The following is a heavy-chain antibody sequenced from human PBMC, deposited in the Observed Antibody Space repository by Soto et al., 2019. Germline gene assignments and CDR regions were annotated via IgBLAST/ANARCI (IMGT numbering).Heavy chain of an antibody. CDR3: ARQPLDYDTQVGYYFDY. CDR1: GGTFSSYA. D-gene: IGHD3-22*01. CDR2: IIPIFGTA. J-gene: IGHJ4*02. V-gene: IGHV1-69*01. Sequence: QVQLVQSGAEVKKPRSSVKVSCKASGGTFSSYAISWVRQAPGQGLEWMGGIIPIFGTANYAQKFQGRVTITADESTSTAYMELSSLRSEDTAVYYCARQPLDYDTQVGYYFDYWGQGTLVTVSS.